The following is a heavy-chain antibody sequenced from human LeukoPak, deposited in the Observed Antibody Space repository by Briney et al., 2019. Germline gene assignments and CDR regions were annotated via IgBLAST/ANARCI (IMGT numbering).Heavy chain of an antibody. D-gene: IGHD3-16*02. CDR1: GFTFSNYA. V-gene: IGHV3-23*01. Sequence: PSGGSLRLFCAASGFTFSNYAMSCVPQAPGKGVEWVSGIRDVGCTIYYADRVKGLYTISRDNTKNTVYLQMNNLRAEDTAVYFCARNDSFITYWGQGTPVILAS. CDR2: IRDVGCTI. J-gene: IGHJ4*02. CDR3: ARNDSFITY.